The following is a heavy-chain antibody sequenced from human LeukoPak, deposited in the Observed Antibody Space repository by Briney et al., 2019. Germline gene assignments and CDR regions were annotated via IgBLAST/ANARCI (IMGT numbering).Heavy chain of an antibody. CDR1: GFPFSSYA. V-gene: IGHV3-23*01. Sequence: AGSLRLSCEASGFPFSSYAMSWVRQAPGKGLEWVSVISGSGDSTYYADSVEGRCTSSRDNSKGALFLQMNSLRAEDTAVYYCARVGYSGYDYDYWGQGTLVTVPS. J-gene: IGHJ4*02. CDR2: ISGSGDST. CDR3: ARVGYSGYDYDY. D-gene: IGHD5-12*01.